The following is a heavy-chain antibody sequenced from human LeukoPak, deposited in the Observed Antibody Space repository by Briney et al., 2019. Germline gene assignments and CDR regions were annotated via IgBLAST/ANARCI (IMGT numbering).Heavy chain of an antibody. CDR1: GGTFSSYA. CDR2: IIPIFGTA. Sequence: ASVKVSCKASGGTFSSYAISWVRQAPGQGLEWMGGIIPIFGTANYAQKSQGRVTITADESTSTAYMELSSLRSEDTAVYYCATRLSYCSSTSCYRYWGQGTLVTVSS. V-gene: IGHV1-69*13. D-gene: IGHD2-2*01. J-gene: IGHJ4*02. CDR3: ATRLSYCSSTSCYRY.